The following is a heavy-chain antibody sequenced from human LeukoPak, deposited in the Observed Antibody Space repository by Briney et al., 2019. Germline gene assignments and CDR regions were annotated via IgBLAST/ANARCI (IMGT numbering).Heavy chain of an antibody. J-gene: IGHJ4*02. CDR1: GFISSSDY. V-gene: IGHV3-53*01. D-gene: IGHD3-22*01. CDR2: IYSGGNT. Sequence: GGSLRLSCAVSGFISSSDYMSWVRQAPGKGLEWVSVIYSGGNTYYADSVKGRFTVSRDNSKNTLYLQMDSLTVEDTAVYYCAKSYDISRFYPYWGQGTLVTVSS. CDR3: AKSYDISRFYPY.